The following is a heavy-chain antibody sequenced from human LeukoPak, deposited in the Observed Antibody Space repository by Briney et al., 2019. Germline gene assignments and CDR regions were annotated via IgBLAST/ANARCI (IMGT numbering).Heavy chain of an antibody. CDR1: GGSFSGYY. D-gene: IGHD3-16*02. Sequence: SSETLSLTCAVYGGSFSGYYWSWIRQPPGKGLEWIGEINHSGSTNYNPSLKSRVTISVDTSKNQFSLKLSSVTAADTAVYYCARVIYRGVDVWGQGTTVTVSS. CDR3: ARVIYRGVDV. J-gene: IGHJ6*02. CDR2: INHSGST. V-gene: IGHV4-34*01.